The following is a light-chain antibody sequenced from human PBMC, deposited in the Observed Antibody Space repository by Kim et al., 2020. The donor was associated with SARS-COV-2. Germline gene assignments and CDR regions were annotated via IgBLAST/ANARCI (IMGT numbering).Light chain of an antibody. CDR1: QTVSTF. CDR3: QQRNNWPFT. Sequence: LSPGERATLSCGASQTVSTFLAWYKQEPGQTPRLLIYDVSARASGIPARFSGSGSGTDFTLTISSLDPEDSGIYFCQQRNNWPFTFGGGTKLEI. V-gene: IGKV3-11*01. J-gene: IGKJ4*01. CDR2: DVS.